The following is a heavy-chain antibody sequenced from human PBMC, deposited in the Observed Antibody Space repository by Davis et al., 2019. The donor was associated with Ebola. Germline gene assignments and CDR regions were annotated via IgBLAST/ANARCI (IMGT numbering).Heavy chain of an antibody. Sequence: GESLKISCAASGFTFRSYSMNWVRQAPGKGLEWVSSISSSSSYIYYADSMKGRFTISRDNAKNSLYLQMNSLRAEDTAVYYCARDAFSLSRYDTEDHWGQGTLVTVSS. J-gene: IGHJ4*02. V-gene: IGHV3-21*01. D-gene: IGHD3-9*01. CDR1: GFTFRSYS. CDR2: ISSSSSYI. CDR3: ARDAFSLSRYDTEDH.